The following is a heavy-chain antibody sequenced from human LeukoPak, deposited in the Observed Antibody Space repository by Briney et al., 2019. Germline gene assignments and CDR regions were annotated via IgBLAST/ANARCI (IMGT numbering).Heavy chain of an antibody. V-gene: IGHV1-2*02. CDR1: GYTFTGYY. CDR3: AAGELELLFDY. CDR2: IHPNRGGT. J-gene: IGHJ4*02. Sequence: ASVKVSCKASGYTFTGYYMHWVRQAPGLRLEWMGWIHPNRGGTNHAQKFQGRITMTRDTSISTTYMGLSRLRADDTAVYYCAAGELELLFDYWGQGTLVTVSS. D-gene: IGHD1-26*01.